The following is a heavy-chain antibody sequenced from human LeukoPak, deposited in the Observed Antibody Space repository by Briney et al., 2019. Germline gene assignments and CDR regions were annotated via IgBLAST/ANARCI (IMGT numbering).Heavy chain of an antibody. CDR2: ISSSSSTI. V-gene: IGHV3-48*02. Sequence: GGSLRLSCAASGFTFSSYSMNWVRQAPGKGLEWVSYISSSSSTIYYADSVKGRFTISRDNAKNSLYLQMNSLRDEDTAVYYCARDLRLGELSLSDFDYWGQGTLVTVSS. CDR1: GFTFSSYS. CDR3: ARDLRLGELSLSDFDY. D-gene: IGHD3-16*02. J-gene: IGHJ4*02.